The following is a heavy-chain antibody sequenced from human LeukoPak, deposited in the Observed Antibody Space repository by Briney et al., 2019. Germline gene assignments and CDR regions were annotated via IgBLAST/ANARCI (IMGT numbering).Heavy chain of an antibody. Sequence: PSETLSLTCTVSGGSISSYYWTWIRQPPGKGLEWIGYIHYSGNNNYNPSLERRVTISLDTSKNQFSLKLKSVTAADTAVYYCARGVGSGYTDDWGQGTLVTVSS. CDR2: IHYSGNN. CDR1: GGSISSYY. J-gene: IGHJ4*02. CDR3: ARGVGSGYTDD. D-gene: IGHD3-22*01. V-gene: IGHV4-59*01.